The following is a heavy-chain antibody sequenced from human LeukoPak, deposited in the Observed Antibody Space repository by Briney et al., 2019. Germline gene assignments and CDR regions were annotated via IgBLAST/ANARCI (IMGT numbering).Heavy chain of an antibody. J-gene: IGHJ4*02. CDR2: ISSSSSYI. CDR3: ARDFFFSSSWFDY. Sequence: GGSLRLSCAASGFTFSSYSMNWVRQAPGKGLEWVSSISSSSSYIYYADSVKGRFTISRDNAKNSLYLQMNSLRAEDTAVYYCARDFFFSSSWFDYWGQGTLVTVSS. CDR1: GFTFSSYS. D-gene: IGHD6-13*01. V-gene: IGHV3-21*01.